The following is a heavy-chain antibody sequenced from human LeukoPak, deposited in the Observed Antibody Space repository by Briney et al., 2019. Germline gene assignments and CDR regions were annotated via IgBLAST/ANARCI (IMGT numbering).Heavy chain of an antibody. D-gene: IGHD6-13*01. J-gene: IGHJ4*02. V-gene: IGHV4-30-4*02. CDR3: AREYGYSSSWLVGGYFDY. Sequence: SETLSLTCTVSGGSISSGDYYWSWIRQPPGKGLEWIGYIYYSGSTYYNPSLKSRVTISVDTSKNQFSLKLSSVTAADTAVYYCAREYGYSSSWLVGGYFDYWGQGTLVTVSS. CDR1: GGSISSGDYY. CDR2: IYYSGST.